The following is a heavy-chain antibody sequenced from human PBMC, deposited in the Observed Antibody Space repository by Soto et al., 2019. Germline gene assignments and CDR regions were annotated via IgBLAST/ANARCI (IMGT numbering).Heavy chain of an antibody. CDR2: MNPNSGNT. J-gene: IGHJ6*02. CDR1: GYTFTSYD. CDR3: ARGRGDIVVVPAAPYYYYGMDV. D-gene: IGHD2-2*01. Sequence: QVQLVQSGAEVKKPGASVKVSCKASGYTFTSYDINWVRQATGQGLEWMGWMNPNSGNTGYAQKCQGRVTMTRNTSISTAYMELSSLRSEDTAVYYCARGRGDIVVVPAAPYYYYGMDVWGQGTTVTVSS. V-gene: IGHV1-8*01.